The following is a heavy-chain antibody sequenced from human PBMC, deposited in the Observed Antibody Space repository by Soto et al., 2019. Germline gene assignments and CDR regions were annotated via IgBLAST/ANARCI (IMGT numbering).Heavy chain of an antibody. Sequence: ASETLSLTCAVSGGSISSSNWWSWVRQPPGKGLEWIGEIYHSGSTNYNPSLKSRVTISVDKSKNQFSLKLSPVTAADTAVYYCARAKGFYYDSSGYYHESGNWFDPWGQGTLVTVSS. J-gene: IGHJ5*02. CDR3: ARAKGFYYDSSGYYHESGNWFDP. V-gene: IGHV4-4*02. CDR2: IYHSGST. D-gene: IGHD3-22*01. CDR1: GGSISSSNW.